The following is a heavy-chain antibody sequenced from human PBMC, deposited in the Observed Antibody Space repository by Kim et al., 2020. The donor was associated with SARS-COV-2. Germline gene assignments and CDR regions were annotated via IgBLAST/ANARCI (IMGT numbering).Heavy chain of an antibody. CDR3: ARVVGGPDIGEDAFNI. V-gene: IGHV3-23*01. CDR2: INGLGTAT. J-gene: IGHJ3*02. CDR1: GFTFSSFA. D-gene: IGHD2-15*01. Sequence: GGSLRLSCAASGFTFSSFAMSWFRQAPGKGLEWVSAINGLGTATFSADSVKGRFTISRDSSENTLYLQMNTLRDEDTAVYHCARVVGGPDIGEDAFNIWGQGTMVTVSS.